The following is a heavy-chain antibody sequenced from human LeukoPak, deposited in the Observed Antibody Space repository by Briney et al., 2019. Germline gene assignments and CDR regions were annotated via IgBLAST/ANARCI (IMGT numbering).Heavy chain of an antibody. D-gene: IGHD1-20*01. CDR1: GFTFSSYG. CDR3: AKGSGNWNGGGTWDY. CDR2: IRYDGSNK. J-gene: IGHJ4*02. V-gene: IGHV3-30*02. Sequence: GGSLRLSCAASGFTFSSYGMHWVRQAPGKGLEWVAFIRYDGSNKYYADSVKGRFTISRDNSKNTQYPQMNSLRAEDTAVYYCAKGSGNWNGGGTWDYWGQGTLVTVSS.